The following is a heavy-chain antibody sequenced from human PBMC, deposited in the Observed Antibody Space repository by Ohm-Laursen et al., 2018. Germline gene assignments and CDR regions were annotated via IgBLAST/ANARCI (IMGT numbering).Heavy chain of an antibody. J-gene: IGHJ4*02. Sequence: SLRLSCAAPGFTFSNFGMYWVRQAPGKGLEFVSSITTNGGGTYYVDSVKGRFTISRGNSKNILYLQMGSLRSEDMAVYYCARVGLGNYLDYWGQGTLVTVSS. CDR2: ITTNGGGT. V-gene: IGHV3-64*02. CDR3: ARVGLGNYLDY. CDR1: GFTFSNFG. D-gene: IGHD1-26*01.